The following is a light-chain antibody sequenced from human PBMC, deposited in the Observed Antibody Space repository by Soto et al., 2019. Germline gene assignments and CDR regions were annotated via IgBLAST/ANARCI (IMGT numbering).Light chain of an antibody. CDR3: QQYKHCPRMYT. V-gene: IGKV3-15*01. J-gene: IGKJ2*01. CDR1: QSVSSN. Sequence: EIVMTQSPATLSVSPGERATLSCRASQSVSSNLAWYQQKPGQAPRLLIYGASTRATGIPARFSGSGSGTEITLTISSLKFEDFEVSYCQQYKHCPRMYTFGQGTKLEIK. CDR2: GAS.